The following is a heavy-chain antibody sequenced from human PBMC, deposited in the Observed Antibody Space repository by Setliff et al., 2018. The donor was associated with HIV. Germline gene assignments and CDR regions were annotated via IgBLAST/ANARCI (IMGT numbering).Heavy chain of an antibody. D-gene: IGHD6-13*01. CDR1: GGSIKSSSDY. Sequence: PSETLSLTCTVSGGSIKSSSDYWGWIRQPPGKGLEWIGTIYYSGSTYYNPSLKSRVTISVDTSKNQFSLKLSSVTAADTTVYYCARVPYSSSWYDYYYYGMDVWGQGTTVTVSS. V-gene: IGHV4-39*01. CDR2: IYYSGST. CDR3: ARVPYSSSWYDYYYYGMDV. J-gene: IGHJ6*02.